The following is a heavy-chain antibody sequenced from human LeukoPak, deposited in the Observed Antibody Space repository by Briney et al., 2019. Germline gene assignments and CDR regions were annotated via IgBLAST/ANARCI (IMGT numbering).Heavy chain of an antibody. Sequence: ASVKVSCKASGYTFTDYTMHWLRQAPGQRLDWMGWINAGNGDTKYSQRFQDRVTITSDTSATTAYMELSSLRSEDTAVYYCARATGGWALFDPWGQGTLVTVSS. CDR1: GYTFTDYT. CDR3: ARATGGWALFDP. D-gene: IGHD5-12*01. CDR2: INAGNGDT. V-gene: IGHV1-3*01. J-gene: IGHJ5*02.